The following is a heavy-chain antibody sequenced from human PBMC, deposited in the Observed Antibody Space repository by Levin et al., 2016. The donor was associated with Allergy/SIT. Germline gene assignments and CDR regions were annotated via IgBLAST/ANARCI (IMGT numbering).Heavy chain of an antibody. V-gene: IGHV3-49*03. D-gene: IGHD3-10*01. CDR3: SRGLWFDKLWGPPREH. Sequence: GGSLRLSCTGSGFSFGDYAMTWFRQAPGKGLEWVAFIRGRDYGGTTEFAASVKGRFNMSRDDSQRVAYLQMNSLTTEDTAFYYCSRGLWFDKLWGPPREHWGPGTLVAVSS. J-gene: IGHJ4*02. CDR1: GFSFGDYA. CDR2: IRGRDYGGTT.